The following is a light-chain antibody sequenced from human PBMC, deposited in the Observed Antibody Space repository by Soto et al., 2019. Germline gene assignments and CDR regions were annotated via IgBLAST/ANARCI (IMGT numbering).Light chain of an antibody. CDR1: SSDVGAYNY. J-gene: IGLJ1*01. Sequence: QSALTQPASVSGSTGQSLSISCTGTSSDVGAYNYVSWYQQHPGKAPKLIIYGVNNRPSGISDRFSGSKSGNTASLTISGLRAEDEADYHGIPHACSATYVCGTGTKVTVL. CDR3: IPHACSATYV. V-gene: IGLV2-14*03. CDR2: GVN.